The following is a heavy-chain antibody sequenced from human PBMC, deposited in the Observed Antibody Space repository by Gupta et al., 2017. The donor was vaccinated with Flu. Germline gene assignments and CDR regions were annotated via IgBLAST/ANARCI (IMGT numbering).Heavy chain of an antibody. CDR1: A. CDR3: ARVSIVGATMVNWFDP. V-gene: IGHV1-69*01. CDR2: IIPIFGTA. J-gene: IGHJ5*02. D-gene: IGHD1-26*01. Sequence: AISWVRQAPGQGLEWMGGIIPIFGTANYATKFQGRVTITADESTSTAYMELSSLRSEDTAVYYCARVSIVGATMVNWFDPWGQGTLVTVSS.